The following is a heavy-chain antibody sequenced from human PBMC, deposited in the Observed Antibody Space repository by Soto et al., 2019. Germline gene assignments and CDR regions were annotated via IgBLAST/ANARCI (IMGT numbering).Heavy chain of an antibody. V-gene: IGHV1-3*01. CDR1: GYTFTRYT. J-gene: IGHJ5*02. Sequence: ASVKVSCKASGYTFTRYTMNWVRQAPGQRLEWMGWINPDNGNTKSSQKFQDRVIITRDTSASTAYMDLSSLRSEDTAVYYCARGIATGQLDPWGQGTQVTVSS. CDR3: ARGIATGQLDP. CDR2: INPDNGNT. D-gene: IGHD2-15*01.